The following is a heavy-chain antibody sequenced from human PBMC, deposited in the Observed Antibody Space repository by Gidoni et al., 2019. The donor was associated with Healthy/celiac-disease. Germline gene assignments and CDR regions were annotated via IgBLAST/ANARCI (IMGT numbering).Heavy chain of an antibody. D-gene: IGHD5-12*01. CDR1: GASFSGYY. V-gene: IGHV4-34*01. Sequence: QVQLQQWGAGLLKPSETLCLTCAVFGASFSGYYWSWIRQPPGKGLEWIGEINHSGSTNYNPSLKSRVTISVDTSKNQFSLKLSSVTAADTAVYYCAREDTTRDGYNAFDIWGQGTMVTVSS. CDR3: AREDTTRDGYNAFDI. CDR2: INHSGST. J-gene: IGHJ3*02.